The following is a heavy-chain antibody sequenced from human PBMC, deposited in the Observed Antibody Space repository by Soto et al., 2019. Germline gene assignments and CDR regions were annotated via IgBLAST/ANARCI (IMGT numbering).Heavy chain of an antibody. CDR3: ARRSSSWYFDY. CDR2: INHSGST. J-gene: IGHJ4*02. D-gene: IGHD6-13*01. V-gene: IGHV4-34*01. Sequence: SETLSPTRAVYGGAFSGYYWSWVRQPPGKGLEWIGEINHSGSTNYNPSLKSRVTISVDTSKNQFSLKLSSVTAADTAVYYCARRSSSWYFDYWGQGTLVTVSS. CDR1: GGAFSGYY.